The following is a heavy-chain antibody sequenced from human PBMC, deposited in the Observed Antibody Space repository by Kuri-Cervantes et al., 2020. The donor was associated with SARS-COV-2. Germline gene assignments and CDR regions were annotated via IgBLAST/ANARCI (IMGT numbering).Heavy chain of an antibody. D-gene: IGHD2-2*01. J-gene: IGHJ6*02. V-gene: IGHV3-30*03. Sequence: SCKASGYTFTSYGISWVRQAPGKGLEWVAVISYDGSNKYYADSVKGRFTISRDNSKNTLYLQMNSLRAEDTAVYYCARSHKDIVVVPAARGYYYGMDVWGQGTTVTVSS. CDR3: ARSHKDIVVVPAARGYYYGMDV. CDR1: GYTFTSYG. CDR2: ISYDGSNK.